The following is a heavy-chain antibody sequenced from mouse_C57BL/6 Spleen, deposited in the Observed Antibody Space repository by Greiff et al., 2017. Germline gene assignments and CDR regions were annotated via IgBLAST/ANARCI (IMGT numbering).Heavy chain of an antibody. Sequence: QVQLKESGPELVKPGASVKISCKASGYAFSSSWMNWVKQRPGKGLEWIGRISPGDGDTNYNGKFKGKATLTADKSYITAYMQLSSLTSEDSAVYFCARSEGFAYWGQGTLVTVSA. J-gene: IGHJ3*01. CDR1: GYAFSSSW. CDR2: ISPGDGDT. CDR3: ARSEGFAY. V-gene: IGHV1-82*01.